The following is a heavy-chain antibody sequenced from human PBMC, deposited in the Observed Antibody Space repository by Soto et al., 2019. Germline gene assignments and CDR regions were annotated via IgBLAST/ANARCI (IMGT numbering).Heavy chain of an antibody. Sequence: QLQLVQSGSDVKKPGASVKVSCKTSGFTFTNYGFTWVRQAPGKGLEWMGWSSALNGFTNYAQDFQGRVTLTTDSSTTTAYMELRGLRSDDTAFYYCAATTIIAMGLRDWGQGTLVSVAS. D-gene: IGHD6-19*01. J-gene: IGHJ4*02. CDR3: AATTIIAMGLRD. CDR1: GFTFTNYG. CDR2: SSALNGFT. V-gene: IGHV1-18*01.